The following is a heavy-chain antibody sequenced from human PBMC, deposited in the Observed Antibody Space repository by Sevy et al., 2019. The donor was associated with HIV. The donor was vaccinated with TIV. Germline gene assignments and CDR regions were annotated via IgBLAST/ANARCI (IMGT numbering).Heavy chain of an antibody. Sequence: GGSLRLSCAASGFTFSSSAMSWVRQAPGKGLEWVSAISYSGGSTYYADSVKGRFTISRDNSKNMLYLQMNSLRAEDTAVYYCAKDAIRGDYEYFDYWGQGTLVTVSS. J-gene: IGHJ4*02. CDR3: AKDAIRGDYEYFDY. CDR2: ISYSGGST. V-gene: IGHV3-23*01. D-gene: IGHD4-17*01. CDR1: GFTFSSSA.